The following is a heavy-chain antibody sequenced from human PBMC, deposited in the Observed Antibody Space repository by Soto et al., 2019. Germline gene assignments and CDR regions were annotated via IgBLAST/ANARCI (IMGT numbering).Heavy chain of an antibody. CDR2: ISAYNGNT. D-gene: IGHD4-17*01. CDR3: ARVVWSSDYEAGDFDY. Sequence: ASATVSCKASGYTFTSYGISWVRQAPGQGLEWMGWISAYNGNTNYAQKLQGRVTMTTDTSTSTAYMELRSLRSDDTAVYYCARVVWSSDYEAGDFDYWGQGTLVTVSS. V-gene: IGHV1-18*01. CDR1: GYTFTSYG. J-gene: IGHJ4*02.